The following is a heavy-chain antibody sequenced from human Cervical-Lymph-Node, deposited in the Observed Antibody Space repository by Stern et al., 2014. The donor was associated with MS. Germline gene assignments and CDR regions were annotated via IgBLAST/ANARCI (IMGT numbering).Heavy chain of an antibody. D-gene: IGHD6-6*01. J-gene: IGHJ3*02. CDR1: GGTFSSYT. CDR3: ASYSSSSGDAFDI. V-gene: IGHV1-69*09. Sequence: QVQLVQSGAEVKKPGSSVKVSCKASGGTFSSYTISWVRQAPGQGLEWMGRIIPILGIANYAQKFQGRVTITADKSTSTAYMELSSLRSEDTAVYYCASYSSSSGDAFDIWGQGTMVTVSS. CDR2: IIPILGIA.